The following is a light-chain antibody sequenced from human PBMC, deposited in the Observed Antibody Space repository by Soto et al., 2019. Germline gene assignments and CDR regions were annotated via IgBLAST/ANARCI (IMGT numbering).Light chain of an antibody. CDR2: DAS. CDR3: QQYDSFPPIS. CDR1: HDITNS. J-gene: IGKJ3*01. Sequence: DIQMTQSPSSLSASVGDRVTITCQASHDITNSLNWYQQRLGEAPKLLIYDASNLQTGVPSRFSGTGSGTHFTFTISSLQPEDIGTYYCQQYDSFPPISFGPETKVEIK. V-gene: IGKV1-33*01.